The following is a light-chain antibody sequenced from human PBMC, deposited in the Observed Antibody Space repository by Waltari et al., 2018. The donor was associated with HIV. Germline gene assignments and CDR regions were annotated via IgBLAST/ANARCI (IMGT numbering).Light chain of an antibody. CDR1: SSDVGGYNY. CDR3: CSFAGGYTVV. J-gene: IGLJ3*02. CDR2: DVT. V-gene: IGLV2-11*01. Sequence: QSALTQPRSVSGSPGQSVTISCTGTSSDVGGYNYVSWYQHHPGKAPKVIIYDVTRRPSDVAARLSGSKSGNAASLTISGLQAEDEADDDCCSFAGGYTVVYGGGTNLTVL.